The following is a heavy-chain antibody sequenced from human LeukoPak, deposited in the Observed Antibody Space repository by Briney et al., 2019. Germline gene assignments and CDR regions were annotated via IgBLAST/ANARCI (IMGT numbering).Heavy chain of an antibody. Sequence: GGSLRLSCAASGNYWMHWVRQAPGKGLVWVSHINSDGSWTGYADSVKGRFTIPKDNAKNMVYLHMNSLRVDDTAVYYCVSFYETYWGRGTLVTVSS. D-gene: IGHD2-2*01. CDR2: INSDGSWT. CDR3: VSFYETY. CDR1: GNYW. J-gene: IGHJ4*02. V-gene: IGHV3-74*01.